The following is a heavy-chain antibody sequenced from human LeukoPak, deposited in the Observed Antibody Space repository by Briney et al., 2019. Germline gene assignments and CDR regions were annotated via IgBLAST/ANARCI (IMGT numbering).Heavy chain of an antibody. CDR3: ARIVGYSSGWYYFDY. V-gene: IGHV4-34*01. CDR2: INHSGST. CDR1: GGSFSTYY. J-gene: IGHJ4*02. Sequence: SETLSLTCAVYGGSFSTYYWSWIRQPPGKGLEWIGEINHSGSTNYNPSLKSRVTISVDTSKNQFSLKLSSVTAADTAVYYCARIVGYSSGWYYFDYWGQGTLVTVSS. D-gene: IGHD6-19*01.